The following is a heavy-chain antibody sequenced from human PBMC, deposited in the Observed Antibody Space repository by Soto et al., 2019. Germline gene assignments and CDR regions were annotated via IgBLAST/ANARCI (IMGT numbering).Heavy chain of an antibody. J-gene: IGHJ4*02. CDR3: ASYYDSSGYYYDNY. CDR1: GGTFSSYS. D-gene: IGHD3-22*01. V-gene: IGHV1-69*13. CDR2: IIPIFGTA. Sequence: SVKVSCKASGGTFSSYSISWVRQAPGQGLEWMGGIIPIFGTANYAQKFQGRVTITADESTSTAYMELSSLRSEDTAVYYCASYYDSSGYYYDNYWGQGTLVNVSS.